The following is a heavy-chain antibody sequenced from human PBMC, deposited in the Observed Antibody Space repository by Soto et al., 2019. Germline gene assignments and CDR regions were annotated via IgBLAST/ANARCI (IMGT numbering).Heavy chain of an antibody. Sequence: PGGSLRLSCAASGFTFSSYSMNWVRQAPGKGLEWVSSISSSSSYIYYADSVKGRFTISRDNAKNSLYLQMNSLRAEDTAVYYCARDDGPQVLRYFDWFSHPDFDDWGQGTLVTVSS. CDR3: ARDDGPQVLRYFDWFSHPDFDD. CDR2: ISSSSSYI. V-gene: IGHV3-21*01. D-gene: IGHD3-9*01. J-gene: IGHJ4*02. CDR1: GFTFSSYS.